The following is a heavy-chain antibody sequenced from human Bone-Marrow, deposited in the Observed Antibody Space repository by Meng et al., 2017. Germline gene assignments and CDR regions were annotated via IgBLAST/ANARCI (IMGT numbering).Heavy chain of an antibody. Sequence: ASVKVSCKPSGYNFPDYWLHWVRRAPGQGLEWMGWMNPKNGDTSSAQKFQGRVTITRSTSMNTAYMELSSLRSEDTAVYYCVRGPAQYYDYVSGSYRYGQFDYWGQGTLVTVSS. V-gene: IGHV1-8*03. CDR2: MNPKNGDT. CDR3: VRGPAQYYDYVSGSYRYGQFDY. J-gene: IGHJ4*02. CDR1: GYNFPDYW. D-gene: IGHD3-16*02.